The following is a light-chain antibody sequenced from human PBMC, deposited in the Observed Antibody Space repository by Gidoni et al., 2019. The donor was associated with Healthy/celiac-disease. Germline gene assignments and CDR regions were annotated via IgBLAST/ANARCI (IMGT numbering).Light chain of an antibody. V-gene: IGLV1-47*01. J-gene: IGLJ2*01. CDR3: AAWDDSLSCRVV. CDR1: SSNVGSNY. CDR2: RNT. Sequence: QSVLTQPPSASGTPGQRVTISCSGRSSNVGSNYVYWYQQLPGTAPKLLIYRNTQRPSGVPDRFSGSKSGTSASLAISGLRSEDEADYYCAAWDDSLSCRVVFGGGTKLTV.